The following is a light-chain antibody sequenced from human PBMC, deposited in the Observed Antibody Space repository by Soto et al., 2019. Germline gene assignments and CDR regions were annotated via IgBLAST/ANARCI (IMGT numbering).Light chain of an antibody. V-gene: IGKV3-20*01. Sequence: EIVLKQSPGTLSLSPGESATLSCRASQTVSSRHLVWYQQKVGQAPRLLIYGASNRATGIPDRFTGSGSGTDFTLTISRLEPEEVAVYSCQHYDKSPLKFGGGTKVEIK. CDR3: QHYDKSPLK. CDR2: GAS. J-gene: IGKJ4*02. CDR1: QTVSSRH.